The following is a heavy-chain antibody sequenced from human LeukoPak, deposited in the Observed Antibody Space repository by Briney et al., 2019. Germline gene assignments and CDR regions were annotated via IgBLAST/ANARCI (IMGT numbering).Heavy chain of an antibody. CDR3: AMGGVTIFGVVHYYYYGMDV. Sequence: SETLSLTCTASGGSISSGSYYWSWHRPPTGKELDWIRSIYTSWSTNYNPALDSLITISVDTSKNHFSLKLSSVTTADTAVYYCAMGGVTIFGVVHYYYYGMDVWGQGTTVTVSS. CDR2: IYTSWST. CDR1: GGSISSGSYY. D-gene: IGHD3-3*01. V-gene: IGHV4-61*02. J-gene: IGHJ6*02.